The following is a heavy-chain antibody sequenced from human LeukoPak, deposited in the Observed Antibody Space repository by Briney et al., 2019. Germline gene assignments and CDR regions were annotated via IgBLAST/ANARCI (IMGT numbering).Heavy chain of an antibody. D-gene: IGHD3-9*01. V-gene: IGHV3-66*01. CDR2: IYSGGST. Sequence: GGSLRLSCAASGFTVSSNYMSWVRQAPGKGLEWVSVIYSGGSTYYADSVKGRFTISRDNSKNTLYLQMSSLRAEDTAVYYCVKGRQLRYFDWLSDAFDIWGQGTMVTVSS. CDR3: VKGRQLRYFDWLSDAFDI. J-gene: IGHJ3*02. CDR1: GFTVSSNY.